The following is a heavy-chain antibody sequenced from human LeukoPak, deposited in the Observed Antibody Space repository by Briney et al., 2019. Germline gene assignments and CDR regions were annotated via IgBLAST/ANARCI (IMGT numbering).Heavy chain of an antibody. Sequence: GGSLRLSCAASGFTFSSYGMHWVRQAPGKGLEWVAFIRYDGSNKYYADSVKGRFTISRDNSKNTLYLQMNSLRAEDTAVYYCAKDVGVAKPTFFDYWGQGTLVTVSS. CDR1: GFTFSSYG. V-gene: IGHV3-30*02. D-gene: IGHD3-16*01. CDR2: IRYDGSNK. J-gene: IGHJ4*02. CDR3: AKDVGVAKPTFFDY.